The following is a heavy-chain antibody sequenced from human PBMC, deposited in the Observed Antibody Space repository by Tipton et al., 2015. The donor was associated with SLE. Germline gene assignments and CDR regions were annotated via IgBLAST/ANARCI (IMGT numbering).Heavy chain of an antibody. CDR2: TYYRSKWYS. D-gene: IGHD2-2*02. J-gene: IGHJ1*01. CDR1: GDSVSTNSAA. CDR3: ARGFLYDGFQV. Sequence: GLVKPSQTLSLTCAISGDSVSTNSAAWTWIRQSPSRGLEWLGRTYYRSKWYSDYAVSVKSRITINPDTSKNQFPLQLNSVTPEDTAVYYCARGFLYDGFQVWGQGTLVTVSS. V-gene: IGHV6-1*01.